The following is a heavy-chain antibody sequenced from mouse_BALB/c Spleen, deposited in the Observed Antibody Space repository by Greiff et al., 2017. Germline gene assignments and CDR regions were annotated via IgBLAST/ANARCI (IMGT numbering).Heavy chain of an antibody. CDR3: ARGEKSTMITTWFAY. V-gene: IGHV3-8*02. CDR2: ISYSGST. Sequence: DVQLQESGPSLVKPSQTLSLTCSVTGDSITSGYWNWIRKFPGNKLEYMGYISYSGSTYYNPSLKSRISITRDTSKNQYYLQLNSVTTEDTATYYCARGEKSTMITTWFAYWGQGTLVTVSA. D-gene: IGHD2-4*01. CDR1: GDSITSGY. J-gene: IGHJ3*01.